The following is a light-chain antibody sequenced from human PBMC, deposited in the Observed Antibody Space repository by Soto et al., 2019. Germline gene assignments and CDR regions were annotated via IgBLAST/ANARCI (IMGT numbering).Light chain of an antibody. CDR3: QQYNDWPRT. J-gene: IGKJ1*01. V-gene: IGKV3-20*01. Sequence: EIVLTQSPGTLSLSPGERATLSCRSSQSASSSDLAWYQQKPGQAPRLLIYGASSRATGIPDRFSGSGSGTEFPHTISSLQSEGFAVYYCQQYNDWPRTVGQGTKVDIK. CDR2: GAS. CDR1: QSASSSD.